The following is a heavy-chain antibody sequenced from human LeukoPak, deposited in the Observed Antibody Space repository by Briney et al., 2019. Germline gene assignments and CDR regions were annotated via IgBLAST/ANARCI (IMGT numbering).Heavy chain of an antibody. Sequence: PGGCLRLSCAASGYTFDVYGMSGVPHAPGKGREWGSGINLNGGSTGYADSVKGRFTISRDNAKNSLYLQMNSLRAEDTALYYCARVSHTDAFDIWGQGTMVTVSA. CDR3: ARVSHTDAFDI. CDR1: GYTFDVYG. J-gene: IGHJ3*02. CDR2: INLNGGST. V-gene: IGHV3-20*04.